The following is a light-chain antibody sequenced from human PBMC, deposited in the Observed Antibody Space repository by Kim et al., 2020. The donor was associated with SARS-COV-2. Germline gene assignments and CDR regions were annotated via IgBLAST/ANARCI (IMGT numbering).Light chain of an antibody. CDR1: QSILYSSNNKNY. V-gene: IGKV4-1*01. Sequence: ATINCKSSQSILYSSNNKNYLAWYQQKPGQPPKLLIYWASTRESGVPDRFSGSGSGTDFTLTISRLQAEDVAIYYCQQYYDSPLTFGGGTKVDIK. CDR3: QQYYDSPLT. J-gene: IGKJ4*01. CDR2: WAS.